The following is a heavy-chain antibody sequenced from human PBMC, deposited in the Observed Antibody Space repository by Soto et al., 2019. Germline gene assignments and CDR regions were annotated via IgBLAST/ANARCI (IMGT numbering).Heavy chain of an antibody. D-gene: IGHD6-13*01. CDR3: ARTAAVGKYYFDY. J-gene: IGHJ4*02. Sequence: PSETLSLTCAVSGGSLTSNNWWTWVRQPPGKGLEWIGEIYHTESTNYNLSLKSRITISVDTSKNQFSLKVNSVTAADTAVYYCARTAAVGKYYFDYWGQGTLVTVSS. V-gene: IGHV4-4*02. CDR2: IYHTEST. CDR1: GGSLTSNNW.